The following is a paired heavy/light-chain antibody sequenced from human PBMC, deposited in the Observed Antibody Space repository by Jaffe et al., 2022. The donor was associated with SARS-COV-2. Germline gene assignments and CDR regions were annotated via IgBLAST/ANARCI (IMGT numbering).Heavy chain of an antibody. CDR3: ARDGPHYNFWTSSLDNSALAGGFDY. CDR1: GFTFSSYE. Sequence: DVQLVESGGGLVQPGGSLRLSCETSGFTFSSYEMNWVRQAPGKGLEWISYISTGGGVIHYADSVKGRFTISRDDAKNSLYLQMNSLRAEDTAVYYCARDGPHYNFWTSSLDNSALAGGFDYWGQGTLVTVSS. D-gene: IGHD3-3*01. J-gene: IGHJ4*02. V-gene: IGHV3-48*03. CDR2: ISTGGGVI.
Light chain of an antibody. V-gene: IGKV2-28*01. CDR3: MQALQTPPT. Sequence: DIVMTQSPLSLPVTPGEPASISCRSSQSLLHSNGYNYLDWYLQKPGQSPQLLIYLGSNRASGVPDKFSGSGSGTDFILKISRVEAEDVGVYYCMQALQTPPTFGQGTRLEI. CDR1: QSLLHSNGYNY. J-gene: IGKJ5*01. CDR2: LGS.